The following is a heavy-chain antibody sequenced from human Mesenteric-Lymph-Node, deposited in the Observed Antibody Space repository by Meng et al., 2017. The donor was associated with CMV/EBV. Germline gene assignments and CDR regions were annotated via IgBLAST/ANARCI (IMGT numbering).Heavy chain of an antibody. CDR2: IKPDGSEK. J-gene: IGHJ4*02. CDR3: ARAASQWLGVLDY. D-gene: IGHD6-19*01. V-gene: IGHV3-7*01. Sequence: GESLKISCAASGFTFDDYGMSWVRQAPGKGLEWVANIKPDGSEKNSVDSVKGRFTISRDNAKNTLYLHMNSLRAEDTAVYYCARAASQWLGVLDYWGQGTLVTVSS. CDR1: GFTFDDYG.